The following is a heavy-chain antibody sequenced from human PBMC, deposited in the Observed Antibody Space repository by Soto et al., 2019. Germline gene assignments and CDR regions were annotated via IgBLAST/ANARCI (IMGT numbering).Heavy chain of an antibody. CDR3: ARVLRDTLFRGGIMESYDIDV. CDR2: IHHSGST. D-gene: IGHD3-3*01. Sequence: VQLQESGPGLVKPSGTLSLTCGVSNGSVSNSNWWSWVRQAPGKGLEWIGEIHHSGSTNFTPSLKIRVSISIDKFKPHFSLTLNSVTAADSAVYFCARVLRDTLFRGGIMESYDIDVWGNGTTVTVAS. J-gene: IGHJ6*03. CDR1: NGSVSNSNW. V-gene: IGHV4-4*02.